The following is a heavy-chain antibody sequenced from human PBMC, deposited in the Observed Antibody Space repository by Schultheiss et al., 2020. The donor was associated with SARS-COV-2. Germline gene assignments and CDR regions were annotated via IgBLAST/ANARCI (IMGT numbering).Heavy chain of an antibody. V-gene: IGHV3-23*01. CDR2: ISGSGGST. D-gene: IGHD2-21*02. J-gene: IGHJ6*03. CDR1: GFTVSSYG. CDR3: TVTPIGYYYYYMDV. Sequence: GESLKISCAASGFTVSSYGMHWVRQAPGKGLEWVSAISGSGGSTYYADSVKGRFTISRDNSKNTLYLQMNSLRAEDTAVYYCTVTPIGYYYYYMDVWGKGTTVTVSS.